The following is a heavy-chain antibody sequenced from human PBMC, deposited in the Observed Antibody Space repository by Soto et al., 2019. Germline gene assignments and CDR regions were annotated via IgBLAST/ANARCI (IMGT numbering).Heavy chain of an antibody. D-gene: IGHD3-3*01. Sequence: GGSLRLSCVASGFSFSNYNMNWVRQAPGKGLEWVSYITDSSDTVHYADSVRGRYTISRDNAESSLYLQMNSLRDEDTAVYFCARDFGHGYYLDYWGRGTLVTVSS. V-gene: IGHV3-48*02. CDR2: ITDSSDTV. CDR3: ARDFGHGYYLDY. CDR1: GFSFSNYN. J-gene: IGHJ4*02.